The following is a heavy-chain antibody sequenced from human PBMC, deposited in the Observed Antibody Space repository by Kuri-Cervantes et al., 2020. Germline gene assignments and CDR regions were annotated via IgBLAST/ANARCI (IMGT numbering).Heavy chain of an antibody. Sequence: GESLKISCAASGFTVSSNYMSWVRQAPGKGLEWVSVIYSCGSTYYADSVKGRFTISRDNSKNTLYLQMGSLRAEDMAVYYCAREGYNWGQGTLVTVSS. CDR1: GFTVSSNY. J-gene: IGHJ4*02. CDR2: IYSCGST. V-gene: IGHV3-66*03. D-gene: IGHD6-13*01. CDR3: AREGYN.